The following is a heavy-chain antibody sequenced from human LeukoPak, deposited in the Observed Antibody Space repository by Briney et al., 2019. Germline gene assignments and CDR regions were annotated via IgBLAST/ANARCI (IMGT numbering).Heavy chain of an antibody. V-gene: IGHV3-7*01. CDR3: ARAPYSSSWYGYNWFAP. Sequence: GGSLRLSCAASGFTFSSYWMSWVRQAPGKGLEWEANIKQDGSEKYYVDSVKGRFTISRDNAKNSLYLQMNSLRAEDTAVYYCARAPYSSSWYGYNWFAPWGQGTLVTVSS. CDR2: IKQDGSEK. D-gene: IGHD6-13*01. CDR1: GFTFSSYW. J-gene: IGHJ5*02.